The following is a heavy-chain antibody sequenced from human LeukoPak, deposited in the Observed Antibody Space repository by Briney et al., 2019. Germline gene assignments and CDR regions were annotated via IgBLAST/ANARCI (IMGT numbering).Heavy chain of an antibody. CDR3: VSFYETY. V-gene: IGHV3-74*01. CDR1: GFTFSSSW. J-gene: IGHJ4*02. Sequence: GGSLRLSCVTSGFTFSSSWMHWVRQAPGKGLVWVSRINSDGSWTSYADSVKGRFTISKDNAKNTVYLQMNNLRAEDTAVYYCVSFYETYWGRGTLVTVSS. CDR2: INSDGSWT. D-gene: IGHD2-2*01.